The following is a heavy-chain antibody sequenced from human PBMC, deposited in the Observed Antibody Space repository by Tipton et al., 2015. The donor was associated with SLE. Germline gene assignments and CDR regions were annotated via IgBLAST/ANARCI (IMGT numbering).Heavy chain of an antibody. CDR3: ARDVVDTVNCFDY. V-gene: IGHV3-21*01. D-gene: IGHD5-18*01. Sequence: QLVQSGGAWSSLGGSLRLSCAASGFTFSSYSMNWVRQAPGKGLEWVSSISSSSSYIYYADSVKGRFTISRDNAKNSLYLQMNSLRAEDTAVYYCARDVVDTVNCFDYWGQGTLVTVSS. CDR1: GFTFSSYS. CDR2: ISSSSSYI. J-gene: IGHJ4*02.